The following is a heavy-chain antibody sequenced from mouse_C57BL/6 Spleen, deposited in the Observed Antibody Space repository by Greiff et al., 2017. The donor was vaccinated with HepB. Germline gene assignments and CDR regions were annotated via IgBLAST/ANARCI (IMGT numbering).Heavy chain of an antibody. D-gene: IGHD4-1*01. CDR1: GFTFSSYA. CDR3: TRAWDENFDY. J-gene: IGHJ2*01. V-gene: IGHV5-9-1*02. Sequence: EVKVVESGEGLVKPGGSLKLSCAASGFTFSSYAMSWVRQTPEKRLEWVAYISSGGDYIYYADTVKGRFTISRDNARNTLYLQMSSLKSEDTAMYYCTRAWDENFDYWGQGTTLTVSS. CDR2: ISSGGDYI.